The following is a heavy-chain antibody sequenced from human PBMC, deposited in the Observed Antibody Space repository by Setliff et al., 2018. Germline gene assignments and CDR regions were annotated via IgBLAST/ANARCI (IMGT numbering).Heavy chain of an antibody. CDR3: AKNTEWLGDSYDAFDS. D-gene: IGHD6-19*01. V-gene: IGHV3-11*04. Sequence: GGSLRLSCAASGFIFSDYYMSWIRQAPGKGLECISYITSSGNTIYYADSVKGRFTISRDSAKNELYLQMNSLRAEDTAVYYCAKNTEWLGDSYDAFDSWGQGTMVTVSS. CDR2: ITSSGNTI. J-gene: IGHJ3*02. CDR1: GFIFSDYY.